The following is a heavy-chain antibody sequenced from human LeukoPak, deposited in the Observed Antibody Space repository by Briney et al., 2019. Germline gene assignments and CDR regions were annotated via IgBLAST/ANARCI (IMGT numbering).Heavy chain of an antibody. CDR1: GGTFSSYT. CDR3: ARETVGVNPHFDY. Sequence: ASVKVSCKASGGTFSSYTISWVRQAPGQGLEWMGGIIPIFGTPNHAQKIQGRVTITADESTSTAYMELSSLRSEDTAVYYCARETVGVNPHFDYWGQGTLVTVSS. CDR2: IIPIFGTP. D-gene: IGHD3-10*01. J-gene: IGHJ4*02. V-gene: IGHV1-69*13.